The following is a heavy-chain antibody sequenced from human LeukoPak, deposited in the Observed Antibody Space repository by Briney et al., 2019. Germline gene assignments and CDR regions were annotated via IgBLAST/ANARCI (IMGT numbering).Heavy chain of an antibody. CDR2: IHPGDSDT. D-gene: IGHD3-22*01. J-gene: IGHJ3*02. V-gene: IGHV5-51*01. Sequence: GESLKISCKGSGYSFTSYWIGWVRQMPGKGLEWMGIIHPGDSDTRYSPSFQGQVTISADKSISTAYLQWSSLKASDTAMYYCARHQYYYDSSGYSLDAFDIWGQGTMVTVSS. CDR3: ARHQYYYDSSGYSLDAFDI. CDR1: GYSFTSYW.